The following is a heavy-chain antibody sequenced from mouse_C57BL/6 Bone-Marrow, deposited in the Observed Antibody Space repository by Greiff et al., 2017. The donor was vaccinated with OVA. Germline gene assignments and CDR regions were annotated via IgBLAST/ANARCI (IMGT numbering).Heavy chain of an antibody. V-gene: IGHV5-12*01. J-gene: IGHJ3*01. CDR2: ISNGGGST. CDR3: ARDGYYGGFAY. D-gene: IGHD2-3*01. CDR1: GFTFSDYY. Sequence: EVQGVESGGGLVQPGGSLKLSCAASGFTFSDYYMYWVRQTPEKRLEWVAYISNGGGSTYYPDTVKGRFTISRDNAKNTLYLQMSRLKSEDTAMYYCARDGYYGGFAYWGQGTLVTVSA.